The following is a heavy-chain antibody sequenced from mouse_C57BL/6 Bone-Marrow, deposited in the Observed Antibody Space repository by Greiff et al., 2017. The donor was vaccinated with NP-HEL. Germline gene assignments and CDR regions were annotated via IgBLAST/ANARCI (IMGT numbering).Heavy chain of an antibody. CDR2: IYPRDGST. D-gene: IGHD3-2*02. Sequence: QVQLQQSDAELVKPGASVKISCKVSGYTFTDHTIHWMKQRPEQGLEWIGYIYPRDGSTKYNEKFKSLNTLTADKSSSTAYMQLNSLTSEDSAVYFCARSGAQATAWFAYWGQGTLVTVSA. V-gene: IGHV1-78*01. J-gene: IGHJ3*01. CDR3: ARSGAQATAWFAY. CDR1: GYTFTDHT.